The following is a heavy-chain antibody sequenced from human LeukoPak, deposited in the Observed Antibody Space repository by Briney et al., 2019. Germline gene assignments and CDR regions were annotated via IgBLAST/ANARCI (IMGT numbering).Heavy chain of an antibody. CDR3: ARGQTKDYFDTSGYY. CDR2: IDHSGGT. CDR1: GGPFSGYY. J-gene: IGHJ4*02. V-gene: IGHV4-34*01. D-gene: IGHD3-22*01. Sequence: SETLSLTCALYGGPFSGYYWTWIRQPPGKGLEWIGEIDHSGGTNYNPSLKSRVTISGDTSKNHFSLRLSSLTAADSAVYYCARGQTKDYFDTSGYYWSQGTLVTVSS.